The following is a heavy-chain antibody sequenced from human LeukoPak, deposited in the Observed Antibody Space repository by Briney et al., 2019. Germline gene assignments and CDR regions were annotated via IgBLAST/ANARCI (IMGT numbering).Heavy chain of an antibody. CDR1: GFTFSSYG. D-gene: IGHD6-13*01. J-gene: IGHJ4*02. Sequence: GGSLRLSCAASGFTFSSYGMHWVRQAPGKGLEWVAVISYDGSNKYYADSVKGRFTISRDNSKSTLYLQMNSLRAEDTAVYYCAKVELGIAAAGSFDYWGQGTLVTVSS. CDR3: AKVELGIAAAGSFDY. CDR2: ISYDGSNK. V-gene: IGHV3-30*18.